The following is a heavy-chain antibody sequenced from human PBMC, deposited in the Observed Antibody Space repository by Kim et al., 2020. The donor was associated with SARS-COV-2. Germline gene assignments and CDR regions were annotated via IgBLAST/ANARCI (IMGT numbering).Heavy chain of an antibody. D-gene: IGHD3-22*01. J-gene: IGHJ3*02. V-gene: IGHV3-48*03. CDR1: GFTFSSYE. Sequence: GGSLRLSCAASGFTFSSYEMNWVRQAPGKRLEWVSYISSSGSTIYYADSVKGRFTISRDNAKNSLYLQMNSLRAEDTAVYYCARGGPDYYDSSGYYDKYAFDIWGQGTMVTVSS. CDR2: ISSSGSTI. CDR3: ARGGPDYYDSSGYYDKYAFDI.